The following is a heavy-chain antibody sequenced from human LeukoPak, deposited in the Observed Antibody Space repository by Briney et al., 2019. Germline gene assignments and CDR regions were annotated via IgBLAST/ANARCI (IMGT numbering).Heavy chain of an antibody. D-gene: IGHD3-10*02. Sequence: GGSLRLSCAASGFTFSSYSMNWVRQAPGKGLEWVSYISSSGSTIYYADSVKGRFTISRDNAKNSLYLQMNSLRAENTAVYYCAELGITMIGGVWGKGTTVTISS. CDR1: GFTFSSYS. J-gene: IGHJ6*04. CDR2: ISSSGSTI. CDR3: AELGITMIGGV. V-gene: IGHV3-48*04.